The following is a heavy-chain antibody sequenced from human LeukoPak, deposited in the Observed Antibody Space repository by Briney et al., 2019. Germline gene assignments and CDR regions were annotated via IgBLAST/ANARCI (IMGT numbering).Heavy chain of an antibody. CDR3: AKGRDYYDSSGYYEPLDS. CDR1: GFTFSTYG. D-gene: IGHD3-22*01. J-gene: IGHJ5*01. Sequence: GGSLRLSCAASGFTFSTYGMHWVRQAPGKWLEWVAVISYDGSDKYYGDTVKGRFTISRDNSKSTLYLQMNSLRAEDTAVYYCAKGRDYYDSSGYYEPLDSWGQGTLVTVSS. CDR2: ISYDGSDK. V-gene: IGHV3-30*18.